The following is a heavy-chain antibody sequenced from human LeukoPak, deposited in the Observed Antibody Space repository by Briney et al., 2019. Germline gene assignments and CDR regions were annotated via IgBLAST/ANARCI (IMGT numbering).Heavy chain of an antibody. V-gene: IGHV3-49*04. CDR3: ARGPIQLCLHYGMDV. D-gene: IGHD5-18*01. CDR1: GFSFGDHA. J-gene: IGHJ6*02. CDR2: IRSKTYRGTT. Sequence: GGSLRLSCTASGFSFGDHAKSWVRQAPGRGLEWVGFIRSKTYRGTTEYAASVKGRFTISRDDSKSIAYLQMNSLKTEDTAVYYCARGPIQLCLHYGMDVWGQGTTVTVSS.